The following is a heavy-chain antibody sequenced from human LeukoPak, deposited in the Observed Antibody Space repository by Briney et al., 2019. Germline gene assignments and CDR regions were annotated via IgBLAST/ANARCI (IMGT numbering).Heavy chain of an antibody. V-gene: IGHV3-23*01. CDR2: INGAEST. D-gene: IGHD4-17*01. Sequence: GGSLRLSCAASGFTFSSYDMSWVRRAPGKGLEWVSTINGAESTYYADSVKGRFTISRDNSKKTLYLQMNSLRAENTAVYYCAKGLLTTAADYWGRGTLVTVAS. J-gene: IGHJ4*02. CDR3: AKGLLTTAADY. CDR1: GFTFSSYD.